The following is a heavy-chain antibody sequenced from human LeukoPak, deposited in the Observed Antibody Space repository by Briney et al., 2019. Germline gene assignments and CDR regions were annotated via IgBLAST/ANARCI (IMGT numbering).Heavy chain of an antibody. CDR2: IYPGDSDT. J-gene: IGHJ4*02. V-gene: IGHV5-51*01. CDR3: ARPICPYSSSCPFDY. CDR1: GYSFTSYW. D-gene: IGHD6-13*01. Sequence: GESLKITCKDSGYSFTSYWIGWVRQMPGRGLEWMGIIYPGDSDTRYSPSFQGQVTFSADKSISTAYLQWSSLKASDTAMYYCARPICPYSSSCPFDYWGQGTLVTVSS.